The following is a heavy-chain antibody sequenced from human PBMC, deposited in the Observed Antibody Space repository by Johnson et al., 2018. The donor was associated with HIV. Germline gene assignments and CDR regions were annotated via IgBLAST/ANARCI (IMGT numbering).Heavy chain of an antibody. D-gene: IGHD2-15*01. J-gene: IGHJ3*02. V-gene: IGHV3-66*01. CDR2: IYSGGST. CDR1: GFTVSSNY. Sequence: EQLVESGGGLVQPGGSLRLSCAASGFTVSSNYMSWVRQAPGKGLEWVSVIYSGGSTYYADSVKGRFTISRDNSKNTLYLQMNSLRAEDTAVYYCARDMEAYCSGGSCYSAAFDIWGQGTMVTVSS. CDR3: ARDMEAYCSGGSCYSAAFDI.